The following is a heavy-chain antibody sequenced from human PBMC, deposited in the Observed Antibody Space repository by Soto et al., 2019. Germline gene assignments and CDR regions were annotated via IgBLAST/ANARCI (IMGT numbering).Heavy chain of an antibody. D-gene: IGHD6-6*01. CDR1: GGIFSSYA. CDR3: ARDYSSSSQYLYFDV. Sequence: QVQLVQSGAEVKKPGSSVKVSCKVSGGIFSSYAIGWVRQAPGQGLEWMAGIIPITGTTNRAQKFQGRVTVTADESTTTVYMELSSLTAEDTAVYYCARDYSSSSQYLYFDVWGRGTLVTVSS. V-gene: IGHV1-69*01. CDR2: IIPITGTT. J-gene: IGHJ2*01.